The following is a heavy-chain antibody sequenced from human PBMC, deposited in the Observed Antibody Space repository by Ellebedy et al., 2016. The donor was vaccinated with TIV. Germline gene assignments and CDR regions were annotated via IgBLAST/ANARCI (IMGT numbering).Heavy chain of an antibody. J-gene: IGHJ5*02. V-gene: IGHV3-74*01. Sequence: GESLKISCAASGFSFSHQWMSWVRQAPGKGLVWVSGITGNGRGTNYADSVRGRFVISRDNAKNILYLQMNSLGADDTAVYYCTREHWSSLPSWGQGTLVTVSS. D-gene: IGHD3-3*01. CDR2: ITGNGRGT. CDR3: TREHWSSLPS. CDR1: GFSFSHQW.